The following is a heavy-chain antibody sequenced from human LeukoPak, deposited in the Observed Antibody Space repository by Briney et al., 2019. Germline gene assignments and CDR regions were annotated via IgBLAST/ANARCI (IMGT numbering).Heavy chain of an antibody. CDR1: GYSFSNYY. J-gene: IGHJ4*02. CDR3: ARLHDYLDY. Sequence: GEALKISCKGSGYSFSNYYIAWVRQMPGKGLEWMGIIYPGDSEITYNPSFEGQVTISADESVTTAYLQWSSLKASDTAIYSCARLHDYLDYWGPGTLVTVSS. D-gene: IGHD3-16*01. V-gene: IGHV5-51*01. CDR2: IYPGDSEI.